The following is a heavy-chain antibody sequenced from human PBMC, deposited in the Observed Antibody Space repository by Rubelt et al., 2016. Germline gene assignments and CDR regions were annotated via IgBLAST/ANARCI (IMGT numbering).Heavy chain of an antibody. CDR1: GFNFDDYG. CDR3: ARDCSSTSCYRSAFDP. J-gene: IGHJ5*02. D-gene: IGHD2-2*02. CDR2: VNSDGSNT. Sequence: VPRGGSLRLSCATSGFNFDDYGISWVRQVPGKGLEWVSRVNSDGSNTNYADSVKGRFTISRDNAKNTLYLEMNSLRVEDTAVYYCARDCSSTSCYRSAFDPWGQGTLVTVSS. V-gene: IGHV3-74*01.